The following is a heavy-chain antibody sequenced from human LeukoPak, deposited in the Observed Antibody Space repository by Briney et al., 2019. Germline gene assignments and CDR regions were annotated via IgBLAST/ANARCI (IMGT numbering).Heavy chain of an antibody. CDR1: GFTFSSYS. D-gene: IGHD6-6*01. V-gene: IGHV3-21*01. Sequence: PGGSLRLSCAASGFTFSSYSMNWVRQAPGKGLEWVSSISSSSSYIYYADSVKGRFTISRDNAKNTLFLQMNSLRAEDTAVYFCARVYISSASFDYWAREPWSPSPQ. CDR2: ISSSSSYI. CDR3: ARVYISSASFDY. J-gene: IGHJ4*02.